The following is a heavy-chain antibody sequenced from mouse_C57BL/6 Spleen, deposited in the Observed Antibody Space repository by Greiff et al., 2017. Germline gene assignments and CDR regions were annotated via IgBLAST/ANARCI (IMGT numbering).Heavy chain of an antibody. J-gene: IGHJ4*01. CDR2: IYPRSGTT. CDR1: GYTFTSYG. V-gene: IGHV1-81*01. D-gene: IGHD1-1*01. CDR3: ARALYTTVVATRYYYAMDY. Sequence: QVHVKQSGAELARPGASVKLSCTASGYTFTSYGISWVKQRTGQGLEWIGEIYPRSGTTYYNEKVKGKATLTADKSSSTAYMELRSLTSEDSAVYFCARALYTTVVATRYYYAMDYWGQGTSVTVSS.